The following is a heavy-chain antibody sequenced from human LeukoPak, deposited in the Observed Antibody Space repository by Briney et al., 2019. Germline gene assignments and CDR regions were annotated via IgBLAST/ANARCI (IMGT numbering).Heavy chain of an antibody. CDR3: ARGSRYGDYPYYCDF. Sequence: PGGSLRLSCAASGFTFGSYGMHWVRQAPGKGLDWVAFVRYDGNNPYYSASVKGRFTISRDNSKNTVLLRMNNLRLEDAAVYYCARGSRYGDYPYYCDFWGQGTLVTVSS. V-gene: IGHV3-30*02. CDR2: VRYDGNNP. D-gene: IGHD4-17*01. J-gene: IGHJ4*02. CDR1: GFTFGSYG.